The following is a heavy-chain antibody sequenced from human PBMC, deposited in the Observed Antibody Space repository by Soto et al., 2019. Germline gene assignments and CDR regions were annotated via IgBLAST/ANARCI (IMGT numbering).Heavy chain of an antibody. CDR3: ARDQADRGFDH. V-gene: IGHV1-69*18. J-gene: IGHJ4*02. CDR1: GDRFTSYA. CDR2: VLPVLGTT. Sequence: QVQLEQSGAEVKKPGSSVKVSCKASGDRFTSYAISWVRQAPGQGLEWVGTVLPVLGTTNYAQKLRGRVTITPDESTSTAYMELESLRSEDTAIYYCARDQADRGFDHWGQGTLVTVSS.